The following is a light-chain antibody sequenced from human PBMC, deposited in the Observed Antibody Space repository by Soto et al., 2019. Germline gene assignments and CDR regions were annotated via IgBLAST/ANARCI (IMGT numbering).Light chain of an antibody. CDR1: QSVSSN. CDR2: GAS. V-gene: IGKV3-15*01. Sequence: EIVMTQSPATLSVSPGERATLSCRASQSVSSNLAWYQQKPGQAPRLLINGASTRATGFPARFSGSGSGTEFTLTISSLQSEDFAVYYCQQYNTWPYTFGQGTKLEIK. J-gene: IGKJ2*01. CDR3: QQYNTWPYT.